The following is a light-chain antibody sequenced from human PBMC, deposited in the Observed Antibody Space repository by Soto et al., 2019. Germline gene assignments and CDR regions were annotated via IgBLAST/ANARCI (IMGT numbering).Light chain of an antibody. CDR2: EVS. J-gene: IGLJ3*02. V-gene: IGLV2-23*02. CDR1: SSDVGSFNV. CDR3: CSYASSTTWV. Sequence: QSVLTQPASVSGSPGQSITISCTGTSSDVGSFNVVSWYQQHPGKAPKLMIYEVSERPSGVSDRFSGSKSGNTASLTISGLQAEDEADYYCCSYASSTTWVFGGGTKLTVL.